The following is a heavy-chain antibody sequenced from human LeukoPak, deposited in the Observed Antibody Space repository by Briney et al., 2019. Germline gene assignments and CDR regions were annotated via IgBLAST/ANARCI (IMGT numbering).Heavy chain of an antibody. CDR3: ARDLGVLRYSRAAISY. J-gene: IGHJ4*02. D-gene: IGHD3-9*01. V-gene: IGHV7-4-1*02. CDR1: GYTFINYA. Sequence: ASVKVSCKASGYTFINYAMNWVRQAPGQGLEWMGWINTNTGNPTYAQGFTGRFVFSLDTSVSTAYLRISSLKAEDTAVYYCARDLGVLRYSRAAISYWGQGTLVTVSS. CDR2: INTNTGNP.